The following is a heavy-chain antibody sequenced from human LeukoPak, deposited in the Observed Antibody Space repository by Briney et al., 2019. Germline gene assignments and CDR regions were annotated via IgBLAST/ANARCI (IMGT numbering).Heavy chain of an antibody. J-gene: IGHJ3*02. V-gene: IGHV3-7*01. CDR3: ARRGSGWSGGAFDI. CDR1: GFTFSSYW. Sequence: GGSLTLSCAASGFTFSSYWMSWVRQAPGKGLEWVANIKQDGSEKYYVDSVKGRFTISRDNAKNSLYLQMNSLRAEDTAVYYCARRGSGWSGGAFDIWGQGTMVTVSS. D-gene: IGHD6-19*01. CDR2: IKQDGSEK.